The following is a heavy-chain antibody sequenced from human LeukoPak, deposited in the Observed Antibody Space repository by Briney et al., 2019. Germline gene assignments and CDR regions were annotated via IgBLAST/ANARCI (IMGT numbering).Heavy chain of an antibody. J-gene: IGHJ3*02. CDR2: IIPIFGTA. V-gene: IGHV1-69*05. D-gene: IGHD4-17*01. CDR3: ASGVTTVTIDAFDI. Sequence: ASVKVSCKASGGTFSNYAISWVRQAPGQGLEWMGRIIPIFGTANYAQKFQGRVTITTDESTSTAYMELSSLRSEDTAVYYCASGVTTVTIDAFDIWGQGTMVTVSS. CDR1: GGTFSNYA.